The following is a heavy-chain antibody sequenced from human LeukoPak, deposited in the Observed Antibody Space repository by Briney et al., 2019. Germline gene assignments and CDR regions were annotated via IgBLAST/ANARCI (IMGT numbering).Heavy chain of an antibody. V-gene: IGHV1-2*02. J-gene: IGHJ5*02. CDR2: INPQSGGT. D-gene: IGHD3-9*01. CDR1: GYTVTDVF. CDR3: ASAAYFDPFDP. Sequence: ASVKVSCKASGYTVTDVFIHWVRQAPGQGLEWMGWINPQSGGTNYAHNFQGRATMTSDTSISTAYMQLTRLTSDDTAIYYCASAAYFDPFDPWGQGTLVTVSS.